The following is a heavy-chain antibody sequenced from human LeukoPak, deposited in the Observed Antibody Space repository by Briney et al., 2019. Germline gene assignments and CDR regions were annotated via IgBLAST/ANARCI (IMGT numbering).Heavy chain of an antibody. D-gene: IGHD2-15*01. J-gene: IGHJ5*02. CDR1: GFTFSSYA. V-gene: IGHV3-30-3*01. Sequence: GGSLRLSCAASGFTFSSYAMHWVRQAPGKGLEWVAVISYDGSNKYYADSVKGRFTISRDNSKNTLYLQMNSLRAEDTAVYYCAKDHSSFDPWGQGTLVTVSS. CDR3: AKDHSSFDP. CDR2: ISYDGSNK.